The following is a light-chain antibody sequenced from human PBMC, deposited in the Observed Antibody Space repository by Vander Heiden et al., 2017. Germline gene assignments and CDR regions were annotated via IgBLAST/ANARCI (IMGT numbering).Light chain of an antibody. Sequence: EIVLTQSPGTLSLSPGERATLSCRASQSVSSSYLAWYQQKPGQAPRLLIYGASSRATGIPDRFSGSGYGKDFTLTISRLEPEEFAVYYCQQYGSAHQARKTFGQGTKLEIK. V-gene: IGKV3-20*01. CDR1: QSVSSSY. J-gene: IGKJ2*01. CDR3: QQYGSAHQARKT. CDR2: GAS.